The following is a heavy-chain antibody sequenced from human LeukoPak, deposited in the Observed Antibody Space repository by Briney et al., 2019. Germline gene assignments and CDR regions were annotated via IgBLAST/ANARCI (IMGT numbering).Heavy chain of an antibody. Sequence: SETLSLTCTVSGGSISSGGYYWSWIRQHPGKGLEWIGYIYYSGSTYYNPSLKSRVTISVDTSKNQFSLKLSSVTAADTAVYYCARVPSSMVRGVIDYWGQGTLVSVSS. V-gene: IGHV4-31*03. D-gene: IGHD3-10*01. CDR3: ARVPSSMVRGVIDY. CDR2: IYYSGST. CDR1: GGSISSGGYY. J-gene: IGHJ4*02.